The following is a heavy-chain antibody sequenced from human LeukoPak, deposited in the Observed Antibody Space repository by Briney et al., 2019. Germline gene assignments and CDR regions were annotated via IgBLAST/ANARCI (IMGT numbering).Heavy chain of an antibody. D-gene: IGHD5-12*01. V-gene: IGHV4-59*01. Sequence: SETLSLTCTVSGVSISSYYWSWLRQPPGKGLEWIGYIHYSGSTHYNPSLKRRVTISVDTSKNQVSLKLRSVTAADTAVYYCARTTEGYAGGPGYSYYYYMDVWGKGTTVTVSS. CDR1: GVSISSYY. CDR3: ARTTEGYAGGPGYSYYYYMDV. J-gene: IGHJ6*03. CDR2: IHYSGST.